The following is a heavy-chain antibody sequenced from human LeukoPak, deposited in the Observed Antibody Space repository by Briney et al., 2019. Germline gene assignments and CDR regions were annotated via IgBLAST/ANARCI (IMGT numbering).Heavy chain of an antibody. J-gene: IGHJ6*03. CDR1: GYSFTDYY. V-gene: IGHV1-2*02. CDR2: INPNSGGI. CDR3: ATNRVRTPYIHYMDV. Sequence: VASVKVSCKASGYSFTDYYLHLVRQAPGQGLQLTGWINPNSGGINYAQKFRGRVTMTRDTSISAVYMELSGLRSDDTAVYYCATNRVRTPYIHYMDVWGKGTTVTVSS. D-gene: IGHD1-1*01.